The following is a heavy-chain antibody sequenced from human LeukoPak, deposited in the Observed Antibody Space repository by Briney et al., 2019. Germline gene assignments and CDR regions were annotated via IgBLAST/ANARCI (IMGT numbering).Heavy chain of an antibody. Sequence: PGGSLRLSCAASGFTFSAYWMSWVRQAPGKGLEWVANINKDGIEIYYVDSVKGRFTISRDNSKGTVYLQMNSLRPEDTAVYYCAKDDAWLQYGNWGRGTLVTVSS. CDR3: AKDDAWLQYGN. CDR2: INKDGIEI. CDR1: GFTFSAYW. J-gene: IGHJ4*02. V-gene: IGHV3-7*03. D-gene: IGHD5-24*01.